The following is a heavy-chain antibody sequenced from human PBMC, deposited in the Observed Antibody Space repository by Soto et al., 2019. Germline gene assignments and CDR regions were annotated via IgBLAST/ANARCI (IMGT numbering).Heavy chain of an antibody. CDR2: ISYDGSNK. Sequence: QVQLVESGGGVVQPGRSLRLSCAASGFTFSSYGMHWVRQAPGKGLEWVAVISYDGSNKYYADSVKGRFTISRDNSKNTLYLQMNSLRDEDTDVYYCAKDMVYAIATVRPNYGMDVWGQGTTVTVSS. D-gene: IGHD2-8*01. CDR3: AKDMVYAIATVRPNYGMDV. J-gene: IGHJ6*02. V-gene: IGHV3-30*18. CDR1: GFTFSSYG.